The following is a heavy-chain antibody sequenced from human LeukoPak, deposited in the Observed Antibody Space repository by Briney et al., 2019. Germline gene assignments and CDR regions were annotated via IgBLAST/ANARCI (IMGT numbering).Heavy chain of an antibody. V-gene: IGHV4-59*08. CDR1: GGSISTCY. D-gene: IGHD1-26*01. CDR3: ARHGGTLDYFDY. J-gene: IGHJ4*02. Sequence: SETLSLTCNVSGGSISTCYWSWIRQPPGKGLEWIGYISDGGVTSYNPSLKGRVTISVDSPKNRFSLRLTSLTAVDTALYYCARHGGTLDYFDYWGPGSLVTVSS. CDR2: ISDGGVT.